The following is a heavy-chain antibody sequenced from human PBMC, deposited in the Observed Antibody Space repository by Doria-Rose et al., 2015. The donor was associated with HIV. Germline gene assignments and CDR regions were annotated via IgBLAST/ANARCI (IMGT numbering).Heavy chain of an antibody. CDR3: ARIKSSRWYHKYYFDF. Sequence: QVTLKESGPVLVKPTETLTLTCTVSGVSLSSPGMGVSWIRQPPGKALEWLANIFSYDERSYKTSLKSRLTISRGTSKSQVVLTMTDMDPVDTATYYCARIKSSRWYHKYYFDFWGQGTLVIVS. CDR2: IFSYDER. CDR1: GVSLSSPGMG. J-gene: IGHJ4*02. V-gene: IGHV2-26*01. D-gene: IGHD6-13*01.